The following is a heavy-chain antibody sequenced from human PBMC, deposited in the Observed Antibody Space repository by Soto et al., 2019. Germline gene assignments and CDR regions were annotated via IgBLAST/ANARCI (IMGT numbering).Heavy chain of an antibody. CDR3: ARGDTIFESSERYYHYGLDV. J-gene: IGHJ6*02. CDR1: EGTFNSYI. Sequence: QVKLVQSRAEVKKPGSSVRVSCKASEGTFNSYIVSWVRQAPGQGLQWMGGIIPLFGTTNYAHQLEGRVTITADTSTITAYIELSGLRPGDTAVYYCARGDTIFESSERYYHYGLDVWGQGTTVIVSS. V-gene: IGHV1-69*06. CDR2: IIPLFGTT. D-gene: IGHD3-3*01.